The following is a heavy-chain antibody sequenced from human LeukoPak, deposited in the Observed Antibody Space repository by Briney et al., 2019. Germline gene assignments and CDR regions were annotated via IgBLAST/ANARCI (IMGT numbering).Heavy chain of an antibody. V-gene: IGHV1-2*02. CDR3: ARLLTESFAAGINWFDP. Sequence: GASVKVSCKASGYTFTGYYMHWVRQAPGQGLEWMGWINPNSGGTNYAQKFQGRVTMTRDTSISTAYLQWSSLKASDTAMYYCARLLTESFAAGINWFDPWGQGTLVTVSS. J-gene: IGHJ5*02. D-gene: IGHD7-27*01. CDR2: INPNSGGT. CDR1: GYTFTGYY.